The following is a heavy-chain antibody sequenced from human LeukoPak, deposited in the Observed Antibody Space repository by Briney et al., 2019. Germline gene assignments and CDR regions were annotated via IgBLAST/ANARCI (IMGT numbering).Heavy chain of an antibody. CDR3: AKDFWSMVGYMDV. V-gene: IGHV3-30*04. Sequence: GGSLRLSCAASGFTFSSYVMHWVRQAPGKGLEWVAIISYDGSNEYYADSVKGRFTISRDNSKNTLYMQMNSLRAEDTAVYYCAKDFWSMVGYMDVWGQGTTVSVSS. J-gene: IGHJ6*02. CDR2: ISYDGSNE. D-gene: IGHD3-3*01. CDR1: GFTFSSYV.